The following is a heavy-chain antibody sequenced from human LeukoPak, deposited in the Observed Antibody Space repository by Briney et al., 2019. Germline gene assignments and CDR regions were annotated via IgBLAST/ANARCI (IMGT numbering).Heavy chain of an antibody. D-gene: IGHD3-10*01. CDR2: IRSKAYGGTT. J-gene: IGHJ4*02. CDR3: NRGGGGSGSYYAEN. V-gene: IGHV3-49*03. Sequence: GGSLRLSCTASGFTFGDYAMSWFRQAPGKGLEWVGFIRSKAYGGTTEYAASVKGRFTISRDDSKSIAYLQMNSLKTEDTAVFYGNRGGGGSGSYYAENWGQGTLVHVSS. CDR1: GFTFGDYA.